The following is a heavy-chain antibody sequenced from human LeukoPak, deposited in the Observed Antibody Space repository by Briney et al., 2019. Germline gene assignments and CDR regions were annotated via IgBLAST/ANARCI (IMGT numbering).Heavy chain of an antibody. V-gene: IGHV3-23*01. D-gene: IGHD5-12*01. Sequence: GGSLRLSCAASGFTFSSYAMSWVRHAPGKGLEWVSAISGSGGSTYYADSVKGRFTISRDNSKNTLYLQMNSLRAEDTAVYYCAKDEYSGYEGYFDYWGRGTLVTVSS. J-gene: IGHJ4*02. CDR2: ISGSGGST. CDR1: GFTFSSYA. CDR3: AKDEYSGYEGYFDY.